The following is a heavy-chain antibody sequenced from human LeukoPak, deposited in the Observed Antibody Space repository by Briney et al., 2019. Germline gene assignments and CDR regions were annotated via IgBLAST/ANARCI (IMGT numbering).Heavy chain of an antibody. CDR1: GLTFSSYA. CDR2: LCSNGGRT. V-gene: IGHV3-64*01. J-gene: IGHJ6*03. D-gene: IGHD3-22*01. Sequence: GGSLRLSCAASGLTFSSYAMHWVRQAPGKGLEYVSDLCSNGGRTHYAHSVKGRFTLHRDNSEHTMYVHMNNLRREDNAVLYSARPYYDSSGWEYMDVWGKGTSVTISS. CDR3: ARPYYDSSGWEYMDV.